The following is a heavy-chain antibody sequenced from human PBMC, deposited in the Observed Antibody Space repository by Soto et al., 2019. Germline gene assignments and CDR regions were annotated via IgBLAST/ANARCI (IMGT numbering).Heavy chain of an antibody. Sequence: SETLSLTCTVSCVPIRVYYCNCIRQPPGKTLEWIGSIYYTGGTNYNPSLKSRVTISVDTSKNHFSLKFNSLTAADTAVYYCASGTLSTIAAPDSWGQGTLVTVSS. J-gene: IGHJ4*02. CDR2: IYYTGGT. CDR3: ASGTLSTIAAPDS. CDR1: CVPIRVYY. V-gene: IGHV4-59*01. D-gene: IGHD6-13*01.